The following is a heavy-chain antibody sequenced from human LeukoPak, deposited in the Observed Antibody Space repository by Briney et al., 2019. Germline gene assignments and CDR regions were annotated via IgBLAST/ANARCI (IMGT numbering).Heavy chain of an antibody. J-gene: IGHJ4*02. V-gene: IGHV4-38-2*02. CDR3: ARGAEYYAIWRGYAGYSDY. D-gene: IGHD3-3*01. CDR2: IYHRGST. CDR1: GYSISNGYY. Sequence: PSETLSLTCTVSGYSISNGYYWGWIRQPPGKGLEWVGSIYHRGSTYYNPSLRSRVTISLDRSKKRFSLKLTSVTAADTAVYFCARGAEYYAIWRGYAGYSDYWGQGISVTVSS.